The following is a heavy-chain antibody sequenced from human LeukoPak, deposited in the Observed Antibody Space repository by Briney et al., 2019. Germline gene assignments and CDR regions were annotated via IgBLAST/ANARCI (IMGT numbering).Heavy chain of an antibody. CDR2: IYYSGST. CDR1: GASISSSSYY. Sequence: ASETLSLTCTVSGASISSSSYYCGWIRQPPGKGLEWIGSIYYSGSTYYNPSLKSRVTISVDTSKNQFSLKLSSVTAADTAVYYCAPYYYDSSGYYYWGQGTLVTVSS. J-gene: IGHJ4*02. V-gene: IGHV4-39*01. D-gene: IGHD3-22*01. CDR3: APYYYDSSGYYY.